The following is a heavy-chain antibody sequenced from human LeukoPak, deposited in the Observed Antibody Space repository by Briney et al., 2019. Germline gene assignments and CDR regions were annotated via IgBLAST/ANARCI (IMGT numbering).Heavy chain of an antibody. CDR2: IYYSGST. CDR3: ARAYYGSGSSYYFDY. CDR1: GGSISSGSYY. D-gene: IGHD3-10*01. Sequence: SETLSLTCTVSGGSISSGSYYWGWIRQPPGRGLEWIGSIYYSGSTYYNPSLKSRVTIFIDTSKNQFSLRLSSVTAADTAVYYCARAYYGSGSSYYFDYWGQGTLVTVSS. V-gene: IGHV4-39*01. J-gene: IGHJ4*02.